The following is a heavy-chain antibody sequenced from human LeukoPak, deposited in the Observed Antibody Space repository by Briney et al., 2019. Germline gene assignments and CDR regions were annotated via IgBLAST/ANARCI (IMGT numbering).Heavy chain of an antibody. CDR1: GGSFSGYY. Sequence: PSETLSLTCAVYGGSFSGYYWSWIRQPPGKGLEWIGEINHSGSTNYNPSLKSRVTISVDTSKNQFSLKLSSVTAADTAVYYCARARGRYCSSTSCYSNWLDPWGQGTLVAVSS. D-gene: IGHD2-2*01. CDR3: ARARGRYCSSTSCYSNWLDP. J-gene: IGHJ5*02. V-gene: IGHV4-34*01. CDR2: INHSGST.